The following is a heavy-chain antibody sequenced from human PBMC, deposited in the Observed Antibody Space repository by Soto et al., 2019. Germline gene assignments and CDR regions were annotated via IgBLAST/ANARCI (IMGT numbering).Heavy chain of an antibody. Sequence: QVQLVESGGGLVQPGRSPRLSCAASGFTFSHYAMHWVRQAPGKGLEWVALMSYDGSNEYYADSVEGRFTISRDNSKNTVYLQMNSLRAEDTAVYYWAKDGSHNFDYWGQGNLVTVSS. CDR1: GFTFSHYA. CDR2: MSYDGSNE. J-gene: IGHJ4*02. CDR3: AKDGSHNFDY. D-gene: IGHD1-26*01. V-gene: IGHV3-30*18.